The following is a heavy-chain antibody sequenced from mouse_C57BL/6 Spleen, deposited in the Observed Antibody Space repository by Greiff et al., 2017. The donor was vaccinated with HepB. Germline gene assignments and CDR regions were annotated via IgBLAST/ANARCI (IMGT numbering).Heavy chain of an antibody. J-gene: IGHJ3*01. CDR1: GYTFTDYY. V-gene: IGHV1-26*01. D-gene: IGHD3-1*01. CDR2: INPNNGGT. CDR3: ARGGYALKFAY. Sequence: VQLQQSGPELVKPGASVKISCKASGYTFTDYYMNWVKQSHGKSLEWIGDINPNNGGTSYNQKFKGKATLTVDKSSSTAYMELRSLTSEDSAVYYCARGGYALKFAYWGQGTLVTVSA.